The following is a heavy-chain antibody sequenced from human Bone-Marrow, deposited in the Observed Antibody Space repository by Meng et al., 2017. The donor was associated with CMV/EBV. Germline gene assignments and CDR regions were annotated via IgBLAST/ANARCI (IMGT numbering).Heavy chain of an antibody. J-gene: IGHJ6*02. D-gene: IGHD3-10*01. V-gene: IGHV1-69*05. Sequence: SVKVSCKASGGTFSSYAISWVRQAPGQGLEWMGGIIPIFGTANYAQKFQGRVTITTDESTSTAYMELSTLRSEDTAVYYCARGRLLSGSYVQGYYYYGMDVWGQGTTVTGS. CDR1: GGTFSSYA. CDR3: ARGRLLSGSYVQGYYYYGMDV. CDR2: IIPIFGTA.